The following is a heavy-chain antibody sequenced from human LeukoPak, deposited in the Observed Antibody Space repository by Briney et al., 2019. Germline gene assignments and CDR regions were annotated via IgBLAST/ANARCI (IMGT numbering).Heavy chain of an antibody. CDR2: ISSSSSYI. CDR3: ARFETHMITFGLVDY. V-gene: IGHV3-21*01. D-gene: IGHD3-16*01. J-gene: IGHJ4*02. Sequence: GGSLRLSCAASGFTFSSYSMNWVRQAPGKGLEWVSSISSSSSYIYYADSVKGRFTIPRDNAKNSLYLQMNSLRAEDTAVYYCARFETHMITFGLVDYWGQGTLVTVSS. CDR1: GFTFSSYS.